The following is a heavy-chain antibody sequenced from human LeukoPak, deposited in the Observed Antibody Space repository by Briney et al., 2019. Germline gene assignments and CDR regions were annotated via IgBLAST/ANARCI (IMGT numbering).Heavy chain of an antibody. J-gene: IGHJ5*02. CDR1: GYTFTSYD. CDR2: MNLNSGNT. Sequence: ASVKVSCKASGYTFTSYDINWVRQATGQGLEWMGWMNLNSGNTGSAQKFQGRVTMTRNTSISTAYMELSSLRSEDTAVYYCARGQRYSSSSRSGFDPWGQGTLVTVSS. CDR3: ARGQRYSSSSRSGFDP. V-gene: IGHV1-8*01. D-gene: IGHD6-6*01.